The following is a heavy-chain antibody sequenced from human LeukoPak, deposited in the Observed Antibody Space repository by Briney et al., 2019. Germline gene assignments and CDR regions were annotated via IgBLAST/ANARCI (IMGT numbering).Heavy chain of an antibody. D-gene: IGHD1-26*01. J-gene: IGHJ4*02. CDR2: INQDESEK. CDR3: TRVLGSYSDY. CDR1: GFTFSTYW. V-gene: IGHV3-7*01. Sequence: GGSLRLSCAASGFTFSTYWMSWVRQAPGKGLEWVAHINQDESEKYYVDSLKGRFTISGDNAKNSLYLQMNSLRAEDTAVYYCTRVLGSYSDYWGQGTLVTVSS.